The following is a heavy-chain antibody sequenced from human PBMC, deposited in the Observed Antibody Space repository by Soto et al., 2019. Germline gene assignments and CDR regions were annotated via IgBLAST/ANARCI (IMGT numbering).Heavy chain of an antibody. CDR3: ARNWAFDY. CDR2: INHSGST. CDR1: GGSLSGYY. D-gene: IGHD7-27*01. J-gene: IGHJ4*02. Sequence: QVQLQQWGAGLLKPSETLSLTCAVSGGSLSGYYWSWIRQPPKKGLEWIGQINHSGSTNYNPSLKSRVTVPIDTPKNHFSLKLNSVTAADTAVYYCARNWAFDYWGQGSLVTVSS. V-gene: IGHV4-34*01.